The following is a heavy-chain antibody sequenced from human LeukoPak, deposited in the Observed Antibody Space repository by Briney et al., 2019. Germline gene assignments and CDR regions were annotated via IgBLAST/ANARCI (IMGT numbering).Heavy chain of an antibody. CDR2: IYYSGST. V-gene: IGHV4-31*03. Sequence: PSETLPLTCTVSGGSISSGGYYWSWIRQHPGKGLEWIGYIYYSGSTYYNPSLKSRVTISVDTSKKHFSLKLSSVTAADTAVYYCARTDTSGYHFDFWGQGTLLTVSS. J-gene: IGHJ4*02. D-gene: IGHD3-22*01. CDR1: GGSISSGGYY. CDR3: ARTDTSGYHFDF.